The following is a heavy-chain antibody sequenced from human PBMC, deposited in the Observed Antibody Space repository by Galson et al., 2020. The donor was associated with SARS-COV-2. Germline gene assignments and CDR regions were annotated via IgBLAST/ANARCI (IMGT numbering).Heavy chain of an antibody. V-gene: IGHV1-24*01. D-gene: IGHD2-2*02. CDR2: FDPEDGET. CDR1: GYTLTELS. CDR3: ATAPVVPAAIWGNRGVWFDP. J-gene: IGHJ5*02. Sequence: ASVKVSCKVSGYTLTELSMHWVRQAPGKGLEWMGGFDPEDGETIYAQKFQGRVTMTEDTSTDTAYMELSSLRSEDTAVYYCATAPVVPAAIWGNRGVWFDPWGQGTLVTVSS.